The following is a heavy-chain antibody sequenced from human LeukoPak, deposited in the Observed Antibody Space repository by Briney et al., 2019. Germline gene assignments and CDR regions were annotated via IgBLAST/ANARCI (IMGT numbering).Heavy chain of an antibody. V-gene: IGHV4-59*01. Sequence: SETLSLTCTVSGGSITNDYWNWIRQSSGKQLEWIGSIHYSGTINYSPSLKSRITISLDTSKNQFSLKLSSVTAADTAMYYCATSYDHGWLIGSWGQGTLVTVSS. CDR1: GGSITNDY. CDR3: ATSYDHGWLIGS. CDR2: IHYSGTI. D-gene: IGHD3-16*01. J-gene: IGHJ4*02.